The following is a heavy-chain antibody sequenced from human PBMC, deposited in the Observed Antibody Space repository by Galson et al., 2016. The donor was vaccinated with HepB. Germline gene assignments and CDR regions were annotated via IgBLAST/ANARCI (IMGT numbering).Heavy chain of an antibody. V-gene: IGHV1-69*06. Sequence: SVKVSCKASGGTFNTYAISWVRQAPGQGLEWMGGIIPAFGTTNYGQRFQGRTLITADKSSTTVFMELSSLRSDDTAVYYCARNSMGWLQLIDSWGQGILVTVSS. D-gene: IGHD5-24*01. CDR1: GGTFNTYA. J-gene: IGHJ4*02. CDR2: IIPAFGTT. CDR3: ARNSMGWLQLIDS.